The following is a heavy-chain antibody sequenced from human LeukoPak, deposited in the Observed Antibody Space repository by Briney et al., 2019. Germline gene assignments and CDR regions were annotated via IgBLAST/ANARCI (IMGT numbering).Heavy chain of an antibody. CDR3: ARDPLTHDPYFDY. Sequence: GGSLRLSCAASGFTFSTYSMNWVRQAPGKGLEWGSYITGSSRTIYYADSVKGRFTISRDNAKNSLYLQMNSLRAEDTAVYYCARDPLTHDPYFDYWGQGTLVTVSS. V-gene: IGHV3-48*01. CDR2: ITGSSRTI. J-gene: IGHJ4*02. CDR1: GFTFSTYS.